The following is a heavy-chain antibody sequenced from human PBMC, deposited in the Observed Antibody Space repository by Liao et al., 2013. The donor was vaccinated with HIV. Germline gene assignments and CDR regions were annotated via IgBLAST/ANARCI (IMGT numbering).Heavy chain of an antibody. V-gene: IGHV4-59*12. CDR3: ARGRRYYSSGRWGDY. CDR2: INHSGST. J-gene: IGHJ4*02. D-gene: IGHD3-10*01. Sequence: QVQLQESGPGLVKPSETLSLTCTVSGGSISSYYWSWIRQPPGKGLEWIGEINHSGSTNYNPSLKSRVTISVDTSKNQFSLKLSSVTAADTAVYYCARGRRYYSSGRWGDYWGQGTLVTVSS. CDR1: GGSISSYY.